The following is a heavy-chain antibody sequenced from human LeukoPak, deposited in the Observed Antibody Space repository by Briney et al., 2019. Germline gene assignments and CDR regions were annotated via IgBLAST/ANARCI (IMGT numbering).Heavy chain of an antibody. CDR2: IYYSGST. Sequence: PSETLSLTCTVSGVSISSYYWSWVRQPPGKGMGWIGYIYYSGSTTYNPSLKSRVTISVDTSKNQFSLNLNSVIAADTAMYYCASHTAGHGSGYWGQGVLVTVSS. CDR3: ASHTAGHGSGY. CDR1: GVSISSYY. J-gene: IGHJ4*02. D-gene: IGHD5-24*01. V-gene: IGHV4-59*08.